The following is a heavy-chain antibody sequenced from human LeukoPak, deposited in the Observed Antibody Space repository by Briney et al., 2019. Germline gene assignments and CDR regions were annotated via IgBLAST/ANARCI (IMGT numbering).Heavy chain of an antibody. CDR2: IYYSGST. Sequence: SETLSLTCTVSGGSISSYYWSWIRQPPGKGLEWIGYIYYSGSTNYNPSLKSRVTISVDTSKNQFSLKLSSVTAADTAVYYCARVGGYSWAYFDYWGQGTLVTVSS. CDR1: GGSISSYY. CDR3: ARVGGYSWAYFDY. D-gene: IGHD4-23*01. V-gene: IGHV4-59*01. J-gene: IGHJ4*02.